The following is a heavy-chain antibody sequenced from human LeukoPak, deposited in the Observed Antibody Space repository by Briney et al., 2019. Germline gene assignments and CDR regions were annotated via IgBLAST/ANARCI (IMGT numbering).Heavy chain of an antibody. CDR2: ISGSGGST. D-gene: IGHD2-15*01. Sequence: GGSLRLSCAASGFTFSSYAMSWVRQAPGKGLEWVSAISGSGGSTYYADSVQGRFTISRDNSKSALCLQMNSLRAEDTAVYYCAKQLGYCSDGSCYFPYWGQGTLVTVSS. CDR1: GFTFSSYA. J-gene: IGHJ4*02. CDR3: AKQLGYCSDGSCYFPY. V-gene: IGHV3-23*01.